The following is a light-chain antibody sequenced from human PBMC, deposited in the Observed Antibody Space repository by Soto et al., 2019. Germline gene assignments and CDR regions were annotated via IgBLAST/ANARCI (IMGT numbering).Light chain of an antibody. J-gene: IGKJ1*01. CDR1: QSVGTN. V-gene: IGKV3-15*01. CDR3: QQYGSSGT. CDR2: DAS. Sequence: EIVMTQSPATLSLSPGERATLSCRASQSVGTNLAWYQQKPGQAPRLLIYDASTRATGLPARFSGSGSGTDFTLTISRLEPEDFAVYYCQQYGSSGTFGQGTKVDIK.